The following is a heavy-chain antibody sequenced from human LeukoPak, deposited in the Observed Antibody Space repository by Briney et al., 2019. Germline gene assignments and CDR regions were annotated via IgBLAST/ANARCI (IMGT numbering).Heavy chain of an antibody. Sequence: GGSLRLSCAASGFNFNLYWMSWVRQAPGKGLEWVANINQDGSGTYYVDSVKGRLTISIDNAKNTLFLQMNSLRAEDTAVFYCARAGGPHTVDVWGQGTTVTVSS. D-gene: IGHD2-8*02. J-gene: IGHJ6*02. V-gene: IGHV3-7*01. CDR1: GFNFNLYW. CDR2: INQDGSGT. CDR3: ARAGGPHTVDV.